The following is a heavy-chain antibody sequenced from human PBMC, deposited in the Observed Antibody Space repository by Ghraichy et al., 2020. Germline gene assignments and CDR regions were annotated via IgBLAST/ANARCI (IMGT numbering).Heavy chain of an antibody. D-gene: IGHD3-3*01. Sequence: GGSLRLSCAASGFTFSSYAMSWVRQAPGKGLEWVSAISGSGGSTYYADSVKGRFTISRDNSKNTLYLQMNSLRAEDTAVYYCAKEERDFSRWFGYYFDYWGQGTLVTVSS. CDR3: AKEERDFSRWFGYYFDY. CDR2: ISGSGGST. V-gene: IGHV3-23*01. CDR1: GFTFSSYA. J-gene: IGHJ4*02.